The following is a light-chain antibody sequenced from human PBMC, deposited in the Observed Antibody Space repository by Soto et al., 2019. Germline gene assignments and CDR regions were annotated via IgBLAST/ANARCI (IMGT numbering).Light chain of an antibody. CDR3: QQFNGFTLT. Sequence: IQLTQSPSSLSASVGDRVTITCRAGQDIGSALAWYQQRPGKAPKLLLYDASNLEAGVPSRFSGSGSGTDFTLTIPSLRPEDFATYSCQQFNGFTLTFGGGTKVQIK. CDR2: DAS. V-gene: IGKV1-13*02. J-gene: IGKJ4*01. CDR1: QDIGSA.